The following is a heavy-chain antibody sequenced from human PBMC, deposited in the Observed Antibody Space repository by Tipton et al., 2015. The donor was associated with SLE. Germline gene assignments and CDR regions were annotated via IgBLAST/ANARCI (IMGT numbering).Heavy chain of an antibody. J-gene: IGHJ4*02. CDR1: GDSVSGTSVA. CDR2: TYYRDKWYK. Sequence: PGLVKPSQTLSLTCAISGDSVSGTSVAWTWLRQSPSRGLEWLGRTYYRDKWYKDYATSVKSRITINPETSKNQFSLQLNSVTPEDTAIYYCARSRITAFDYWGQGILVTVSS. CDR3: ARSRITAFDY. D-gene: IGHD1-20*01. V-gene: IGHV6-1*01.